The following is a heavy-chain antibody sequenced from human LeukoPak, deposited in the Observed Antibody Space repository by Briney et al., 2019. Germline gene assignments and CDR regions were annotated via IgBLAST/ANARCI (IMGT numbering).Heavy chain of an antibody. CDR1: GGSISSSSYY. V-gene: IGHV4-39*07. CDR3: ARVREDYYDSSGYYPCHFDY. CDR2: ISYSGNT. Sequence: SETLSLTCAVSGGSISSSSYYWGWIRQPPGKGLEWIGSISYSGNTYYNPSLKSRVTISVDTSKNQFSLKLSSVTAADTAVYYCARVREDYYDSSGYYPCHFDYWGQGTLVTVSS. D-gene: IGHD3-22*01. J-gene: IGHJ4*02.